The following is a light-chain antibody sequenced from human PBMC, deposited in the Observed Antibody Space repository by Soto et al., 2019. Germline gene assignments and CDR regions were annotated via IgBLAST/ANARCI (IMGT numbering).Light chain of an antibody. Sequence: IVLTQSPGTVSLSPGERATLSCRASETIGRAYFAWYQQKPGQTPRLLLYGASNRAAGIPDRFSGSGSGTDFTLTISRLEPEDSAVYYCHQYGTPPFTVGQGTKLEIK. V-gene: IGKV3-20*01. CDR3: HQYGTPPFT. CDR2: GAS. J-gene: IGKJ2*01. CDR1: ETIGRAY.